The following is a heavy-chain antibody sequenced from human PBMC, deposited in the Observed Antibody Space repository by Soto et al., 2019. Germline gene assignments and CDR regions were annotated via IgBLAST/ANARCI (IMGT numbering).Heavy chain of an antibody. V-gene: IGHV3-30*18. D-gene: IGHD5-18*01. CDR2: ISYDGSNK. Sequence: SLRLSCAASGFTFSSYGMHWVRQAPGKGLEWVAVISYDGSNKYYADSVKGRFTISRGNSKNTLYLQMNSLRAEDTAVYYCAKDGGYSYGFDYWGQGTLVTVSS. J-gene: IGHJ4*02. CDR3: AKDGGYSYGFDY. CDR1: GFTFSSYG.